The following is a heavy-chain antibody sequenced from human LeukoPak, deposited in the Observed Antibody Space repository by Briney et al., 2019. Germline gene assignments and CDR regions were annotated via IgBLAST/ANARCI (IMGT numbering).Heavy chain of an antibody. CDR1: GYTFSDFY. V-gene: IGHV1-2*02. Sequence: ASVKVSCKASGYTFSDFYIHWVRQAPGQGLEYVGWITPKSGDTYSPQRFQGRVTMTRDASISTAYMELSSLRSDDTAVYFCARGRLGDERAWAYWGQGTLVSVSS. CDR3: ARGRLGDERAWAY. CDR2: ITPKSGDT. J-gene: IGHJ4*02. D-gene: IGHD1-1*01.